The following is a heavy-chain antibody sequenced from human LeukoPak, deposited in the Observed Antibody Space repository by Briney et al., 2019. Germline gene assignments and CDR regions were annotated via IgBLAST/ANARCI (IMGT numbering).Heavy chain of an antibody. J-gene: IGHJ3*01. CDR3: ARVRRVLITTNDAFDV. V-gene: IGHV4-59*01. CDR1: GGSISSYY. Sequence: SETLSLTCTASGGSISSYYWSWIRQPPGKGLEWIGYIYYSGSTNYNPSLKSRVTISVDTSKNQFSLELSSVTAADTAVYYCARVRRVLITTNDAFDVWGQGQWSPSLQ. D-gene: IGHD3-22*01. CDR2: IYYSGST.